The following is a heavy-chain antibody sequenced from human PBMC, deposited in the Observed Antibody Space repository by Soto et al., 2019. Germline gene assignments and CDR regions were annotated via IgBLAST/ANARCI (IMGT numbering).Heavy chain of an antibody. CDR1: GGTVSSYA. J-gene: IGHJ4*02. Sequence: QVHLVQSGAEVNKPGSSVKVSCKASGGTVSSYAITWVRQAPGKGLEWMGVFIPIFVSAHYAQKFQGRVTITADESTSTAYMELSGLRSEDTAIYYCARDLSSDSTGFRGYDLWGQGTLVTVSS. CDR2: FIPIFVSA. V-gene: IGHV1-69*01. D-gene: IGHD3-22*01. CDR3: ARDLSSDSTGFRGYDL.